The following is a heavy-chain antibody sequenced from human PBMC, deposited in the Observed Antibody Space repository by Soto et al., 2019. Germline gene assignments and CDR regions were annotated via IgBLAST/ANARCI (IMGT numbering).Heavy chain of an antibody. Sequence: PGGSLRLSCTASGFTFGDYAMSWFRQAPGKGLEWVGFIRSKAYGGTTEYAASVKGRFTISRDDSKSIAYLQMNSLKTEDTAVYYCTRDTTYYYDSSGYYHGYFQHWGQGTLVTVSS. CDR3: TRDTTYYYDSSGYYHGYFQH. CDR1: GFTFGDYA. CDR2: IRSKAYGGTT. V-gene: IGHV3-49*03. D-gene: IGHD3-22*01. J-gene: IGHJ1*01.